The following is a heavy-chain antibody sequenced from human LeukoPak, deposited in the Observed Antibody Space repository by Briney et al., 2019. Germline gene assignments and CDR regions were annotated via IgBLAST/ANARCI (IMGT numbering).Heavy chain of an antibody. CDR1: GGTFSSYA. CDR3: ARAHSLSGRTSAGAFDI. D-gene: IGHD1-26*01. CDR2: IIPNLGIA. V-gene: IGHV1-69*04. J-gene: IGHJ3*02. Sequence: SVKVSCKASGGTFSSYAISWVRQAPGQGLEWMGRIIPNLGIANYAQKFQGRVTITADKSTSTAYMELSSLRSEDTAVYYCARAHSLSGRTSAGAFDIWGQGTMVTVSS.